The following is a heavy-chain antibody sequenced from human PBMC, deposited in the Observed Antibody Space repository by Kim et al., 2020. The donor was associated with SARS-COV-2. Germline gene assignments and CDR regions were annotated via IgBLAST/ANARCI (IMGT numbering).Heavy chain of an antibody. J-gene: IGHJ4*02. CDR3: ARDMDPTVYDY. V-gene: IGHV1-3*01. Sequence: YSQKYQGRVTITRDTSANTAYMELRRLTTKDTAIYYCARDMDPTVYDYWGQGTLVTVSS. D-gene: IGHD4-4*01.